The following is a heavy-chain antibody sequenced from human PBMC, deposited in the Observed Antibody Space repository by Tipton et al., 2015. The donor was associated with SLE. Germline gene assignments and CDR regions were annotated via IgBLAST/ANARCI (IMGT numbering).Heavy chain of an antibody. J-gene: IGHJ3*02. CDR2: IYHSGST. CDR3: ARAPGDGAAFDI. V-gene: IGHV4-38-2*02. CDR1: GGSISSSY. Sequence: TLSLTCTVSGGSISSSYWSWIRQPPGKGLEWIGSIYHSGSTYYNPSLTSRVTISVDTSKNQFSLKLSSVTAADTAVYYCARAPGDGAAFDIWGQGTMVTVSS. D-gene: IGHD3-10*01.